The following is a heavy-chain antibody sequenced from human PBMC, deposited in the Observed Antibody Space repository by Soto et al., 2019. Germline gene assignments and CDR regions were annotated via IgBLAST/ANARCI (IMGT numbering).Heavy chain of an antibody. CDR3: ASRERVDAFDI. CDR1: GGSFRRYA. Sequence: QVLLVQSGAEVKKPGSSVKVSCKVSGGSFRRYAISWVRQAPGQGREWMGGIIPILGSPNYAQKFQDRVTIIADESTSTTYMELSSLRSEDAAVYYCASRERVDAFDIWGQGTMVTVSS. J-gene: IGHJ3*02. D-gene: IGHD1-26*01. V-gene: IGHV1-69*01. CDR2: IIPILGSP.